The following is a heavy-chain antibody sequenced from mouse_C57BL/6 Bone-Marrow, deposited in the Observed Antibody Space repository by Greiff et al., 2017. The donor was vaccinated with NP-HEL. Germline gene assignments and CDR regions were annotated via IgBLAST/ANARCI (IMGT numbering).Heavy chain of an antibody. D-gene: IGHD2-1*01. CDR3: SRCYGNLWFAY. Sequence: QVQLQQPGAELVRPGTSVKLSCKASGYTFTSYWMHWVKQRPGQGLEWIGVIDPSDSYTNYNQKFKGKATLTVATSSSTAYMQLSSLTSEDSAVYYCSRCYGNLWFAYWGQGTLVTVSA. CDR1: GYTFTSYW. V-gene: IGHV1-59*01. J-gene: IGHJ3*01. CDR2: IDPSDSYT.